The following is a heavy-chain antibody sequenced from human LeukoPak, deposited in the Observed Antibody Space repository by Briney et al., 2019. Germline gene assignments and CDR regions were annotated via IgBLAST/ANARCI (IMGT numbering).Heavy chain of an antibody. CDR2: IYYSGST. D-gene: IGHD2-15*01. V-gene: IGHV4-59*01. CDR3: ARAYCSGGSCYNFDY. J-gene: IGHJ4*02. CDR1: GGSFSGYY. Sequence: SETLSLTCAVYGGSFSGYYWSWIRQPPGKGLEWIGYIYYSGSTNYNPSLKSRVTISVDTSKNQFSLKLSSVTAADTAVYYCARAYCSGGSCYNFDYWGQGTLVTVSS.